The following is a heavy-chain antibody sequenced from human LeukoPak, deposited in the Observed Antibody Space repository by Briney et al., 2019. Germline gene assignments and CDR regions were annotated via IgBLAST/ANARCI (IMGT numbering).Heavy chain of an antibody. J-gene: IGHJ4*02. CDR2: IRSDGGDE. Sequence: PGGSLILSCAASGFTFSTYGMHWVRQAPGKGLEWVAFIRSDGGDEQYADSVKGRFTISRDNSKNTLYMQINSLRAEDTAVFYCAKDEVGATSMDYWGQGTLVTVSS. D-gene: IGHD1-26*01. CDR1: GFTFSTYG. CDR3: AKDEVGATSMDY. V-gene: IGHV3-30*02.